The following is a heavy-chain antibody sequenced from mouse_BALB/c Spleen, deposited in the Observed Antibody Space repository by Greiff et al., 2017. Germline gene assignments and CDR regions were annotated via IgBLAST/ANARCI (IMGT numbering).Heavy chain of an antibody. CDR2: IWRGGST. CDR1: GFSLTSYG. Sequence: QVQLQQSGPSLVQPSQSLSITCTASGFSLTSYGVHWVRQSPGKGLEWLGVIWRGGSTDYNAAFMSRLSITKDNSKSQVFFKMNSLQADDTAIYYCAIYYGNYVDAMDYWGQGTSVTVSS. J-gene: IGHJ4*01. D-gene: IGHD2-1*01. V-gene: IGHV2-5-1*01. CDR3: AIYYGNYVDAMDY.